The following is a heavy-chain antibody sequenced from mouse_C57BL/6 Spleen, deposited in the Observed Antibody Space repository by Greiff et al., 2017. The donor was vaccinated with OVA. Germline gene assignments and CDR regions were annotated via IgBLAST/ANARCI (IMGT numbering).Heavy chain of an antibody. V-gene: IGHV1-80*01. Sequence: QVQLKESGAELVKPGASVKISCKASGYAFSSYWMNWVKQRPGKGLEWIGQIYPGDGDTNYNGKFKGKATLTADKSSSTAYMQLSSLTSEDSAVYFCARSPDSSGFYFDYWGQGTTLTVSS. CDR1: GYAFSSYW. CDR3: ARSPDSSGFYFDY. J-gene: IGHJ2*01. CDR2: IYPGDGDT. D-gene: IGHD3-2*02.